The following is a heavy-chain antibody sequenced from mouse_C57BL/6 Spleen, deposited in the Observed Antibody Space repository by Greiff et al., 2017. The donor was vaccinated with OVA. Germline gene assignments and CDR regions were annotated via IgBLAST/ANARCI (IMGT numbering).Heavy chain of an antibody. V-gene: IGHV1-15*01. Sequence: SGAELVRPGASVTLSCKASGYTFTDYEMHWVKQTPVHGLEWIGAIDPETGGTAYHQKFKGKAILTADKSSSTAYMELRSLTSEDSAVYYCTRTGVNLYAMDYWGQGTSVTVSS. CDR2: IDPETGGT. CDR3: TRTGVNLYAMDY. CDR1: GYTFTDYE. J-gene: IGHJ4*01.